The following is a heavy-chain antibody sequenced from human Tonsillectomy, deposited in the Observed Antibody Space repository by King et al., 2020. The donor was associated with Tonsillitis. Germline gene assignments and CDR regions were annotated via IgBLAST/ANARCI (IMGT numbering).Heavy chain of an antibody. CDR2: IYNSGST. D-gene: IGHD3-10*01. V-gene: IGHV4-59*08. CDR3: EGHGGC. J-gene: IGHJ4*02. Sequence: VQLQESGPGLVKPSETLSLTCTVSGGSISSGYWSWYRQPPGKGLEWIGYIYNSGSTNYNPSLKSRVTISVDTSKKQFSLKLTSVTAADTAVYYCEGHGGCWGQGTLVTVSS. CDR1: GGSISSGY.